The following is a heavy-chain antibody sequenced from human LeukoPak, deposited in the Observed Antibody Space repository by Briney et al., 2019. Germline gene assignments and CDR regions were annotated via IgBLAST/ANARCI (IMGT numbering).Heavy chain of an antibody. D-gene: IGHD4/OR15-4a*01. V-gene: IGHV3-30-3*01. CDR2: ISYDGSNK. J-gene: IGHJ4*02. CDR1: GFTFSSYA. CDR3: ARAQNSSPWCLGDY. Sequence: PGGSLRLSCAASGFTFSSYAMHWVRQAPGKGLEWVAVISYDGSNKYYADSVKGRFTMSRDNSKNTLYLQMNSLRAEDTAVYYCARAQNSSPWCLGDYWGQGTLVTVSS.